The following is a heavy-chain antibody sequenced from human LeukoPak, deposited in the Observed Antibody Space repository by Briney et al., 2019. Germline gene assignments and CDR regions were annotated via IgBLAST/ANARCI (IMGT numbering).Heavy chain of an antibody. V-gene: IGHV4-59*08. CDR2: IYYSGST. D-gene: IGHD3-22*01. J-gene: IGHJ3*02. CDR3: ARLTYCYDSSGYPPSFDI. CDR1: GCSISRYY. Sequence: KPSETLSLTCTVSGCSISRYYWSWLRQPPGKGLEWIGYIYYSGSTNYNPSLKSRVTISVDTSKNQFSLKLRSVTSADTAVYSCARLTYCYDSSGYPPSFDIWRQGTMVTVSS.